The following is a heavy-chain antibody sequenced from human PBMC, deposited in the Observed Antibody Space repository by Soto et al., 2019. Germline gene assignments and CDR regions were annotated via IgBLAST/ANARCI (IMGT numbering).Heavy chain of an antibody. J-gene: IGHJ5*02. CDR2: TYHSGTT. D-gene: IGHD6-13*01. CDR3: AREVNSSPARGPNWFDP. Sequence: QVQLRESGPGLVQPSGTLSLTCAVSGGSINNSHWWSWVRQTPGKGLEWIGETYHSGTTNYNPSLKTRVTISIDKSKNQFSLKMNSVTAADTAVYYCAREVNSSPARGPNWFDPWGQGTLVTVSS. CDR1: GGSINNSHW. V-gene: IGHV4-4*02.